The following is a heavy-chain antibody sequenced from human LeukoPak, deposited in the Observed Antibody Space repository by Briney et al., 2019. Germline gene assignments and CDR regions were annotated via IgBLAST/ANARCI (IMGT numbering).Heavy chain of an antibody. V-gene: IGHV3-9*01. CDR3: ARWDAYYTGGIGYSGDFAFDF. CDR1: GFTFDDYA. J-gene: IGHJ3*01. Sequence: GGSLRLSCAASGFTFDDYAMHWVRQAPGKGLEWVSGISWNSGRIGYADSVKGRFTISRDNAKNSLDLQMNSLRAEDTAIYYCARWDAYYTGGIGYSGDFAFDFWGQGTLVTVSS. D-gene: IGHD2-8*02. CDR2: ISWNSGRI.